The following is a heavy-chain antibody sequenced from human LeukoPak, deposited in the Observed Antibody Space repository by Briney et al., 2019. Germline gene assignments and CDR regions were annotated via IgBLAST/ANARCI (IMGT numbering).Heavy chain of an antibody. J-gene: IGHJ4*02. CDR1: GFTFSSYS. V-gene: IGHV3-21*01. CDR3: AKDFSVYYHDRRVLDY. D-gene: IGHD3-22*01. CDR2: ISSSSSYI. Sequence: GGSLRLSCAASGFTFSSYSMNWVRQAPGKGLEWVSSISSSSSYIYYADSVKGRFTISRDNAKNSLYLQMNSLRAEDTAVYYCAKDFSVYYHDRRVLDYWGQGTLVTVSS.